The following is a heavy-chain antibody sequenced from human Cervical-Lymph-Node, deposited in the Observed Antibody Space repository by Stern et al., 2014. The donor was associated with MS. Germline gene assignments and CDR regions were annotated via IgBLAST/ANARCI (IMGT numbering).Heavy chain of an antibody. Sequence: DQLVESGSEVKKPGASVKVSCKASEYTHNNYLIHWVRQAPGQRPDWMGVINPSGATNYAQKVQDRVTMTTDASTSTFYMELSRLRSEDTAVYYCAVRYCSGGRCYSVPDVWGQGTTVIVS. CDR1: EYTHNNYL. D-gene: IGHD2-15*01. CDR3: AVRYCSGGRCYSVPDV. CDR2: INPSGAT. J-gene: IGHJ6*02. V-gene: IGHV1-46*02.